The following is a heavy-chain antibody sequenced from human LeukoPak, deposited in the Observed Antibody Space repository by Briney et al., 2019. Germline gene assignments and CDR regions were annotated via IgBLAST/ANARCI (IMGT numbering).Heavy chain of an antibody. CDR3: VKGLPYGSGPDY. CDR2: IRCDGSNK. Sequence: PGGSLRLSCAASGSTFSSYGMHWVRQAPGKGLEWVAFIRCDGSNKYYADSVKGRFTISRDNSKNTLYLQMNSLRAEDTAVYYCVKGLPYGSGPDYWGQGTLVTVSS. D-gene: IGHD3-10*01. CDR1: GSTFSSYG. V-gene: IGHV3-30*02. J-gene: IGHJ4*02.